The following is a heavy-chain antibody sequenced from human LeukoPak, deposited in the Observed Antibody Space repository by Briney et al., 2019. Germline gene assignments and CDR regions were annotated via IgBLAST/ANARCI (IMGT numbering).Heavy chain of an antibody. V-gene: IGHV3-48*03. CDR2: ISSSGSTI. CDR3: ARVCYYDILTGYEDDDY. J-gene: IGHJ4*02. D-gene: IGHD3-9*01. Sequence: GGSLRLSCAASGFTFSSYEMNWVRQAPGKGLEWVSYISSSGSTIYYADSVKGRFTISRDNAKNSLYLQMNSLRAEDTAVYYCARVCYYDILTGYEDDDYWGQGTLVTVSS. CDR1: GFTFSSYE.